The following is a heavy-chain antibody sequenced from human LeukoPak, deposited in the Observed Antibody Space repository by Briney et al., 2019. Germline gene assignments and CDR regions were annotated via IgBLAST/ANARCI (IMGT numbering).Heavy chain of an antibody. CDR2: ISSDSSYI. Sequence: GGSLRLSCAASGFNFNTYTMNWVRQAPGKGLEWVSSISSDSSYIYYADAVHGRFTVSRDNAKYSLYLQMNSLRAEDTAVYYCARAGVVPAAPFDYWGQGTLVTVSS. CDR1: GFNFNTYT. CDR3: ARAGVVPAAPFDY. D-gene: IGHD2-2*01. V-gene: IGHV3-21*01. J-gene: IGHJ4*02.